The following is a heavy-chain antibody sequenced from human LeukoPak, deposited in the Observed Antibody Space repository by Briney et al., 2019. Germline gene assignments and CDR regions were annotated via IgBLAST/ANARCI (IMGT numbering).Heavy chain of an antibody. J-gene: IGHJ4*02. V-gene: IGHV4-38-2*02. D-gene: IGHD1-14*01. CDR3: ARVNSWTEEPDTGFDY. CDR1: GYSISSGYY. CDR2: IYHSGST. Sequence: SETLSLTCTVSGYSISSGYYWGWIRQPPGQGLEWIGSIYHSGSTYYNPSLKSRVTISVDTSKNQFSLQLNSVSPEDTAVYYCARVNSWTEEPDTGFDYWGQGILVTVSS.